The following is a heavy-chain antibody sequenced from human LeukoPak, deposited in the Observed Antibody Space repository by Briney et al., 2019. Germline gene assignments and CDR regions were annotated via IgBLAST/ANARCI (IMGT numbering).Heavy chain of an antibody. CDR1: GFSLDTSRMG. J-gene: IGHJ3*02. D-gene: IGHD1-7*01. V-gene: IGHV2-5*02. CDR3: AHRHPYNWNSDDAFDI. CDR2: IYWDDDK. Sequence: SGPTLVNPTQTLTLTCTFSGFSLDTSRMGVGWIRQPPGTALEWLALIYWDDDKRYSPSLKSRLTITKDTSKNQVVLTLTNMDPVDTATYYCAHRHPYNWNSDDAFDIWGQGTMVTVSS.